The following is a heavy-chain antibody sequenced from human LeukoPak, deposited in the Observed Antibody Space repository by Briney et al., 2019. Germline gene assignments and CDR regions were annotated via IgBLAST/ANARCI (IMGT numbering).Heavy chain of an antibody. V-gene: IGHV4-4*08. CDR1: GGSISSYY. CDR3: TRDTGTTGEVKFDP. J-gene: IGHJ5*02. Sequence: PSETLSLTCTVSGGSISSYYWNWIRQPPGKGLEWIGYIYTSGSTTYNPSLRSRVTMSVDTSKSQFSLNLMSVTAADTAVYYCTRDTGTTGEVKFDPWGQGALVTVSS. D-gene: IGHD4-17*01. CDR2: IYTSGST.